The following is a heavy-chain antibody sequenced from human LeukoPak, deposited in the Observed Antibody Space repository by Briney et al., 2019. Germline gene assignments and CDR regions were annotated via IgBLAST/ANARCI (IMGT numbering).Heavy chain of an antibody. CDR2: ITSSSTYI. CDR1: GFTFSSYA. J-gene: IGHJ4*02. Sequence: GGSLRLSCAASGFTFSSYAMSWVRQAPGKGLEWVSSITSSSTYIYYADSVKGRFTISRDNAKNSLYLQMNSLRVEDTAVYYCARGVVVTRRGPRYYFDYWGQGTLVTVSS. V-gene: IGHV3-21*01. D-gene: IGHD4-23*01. CDR3: ARGVVVTRRGPRYYFDY.